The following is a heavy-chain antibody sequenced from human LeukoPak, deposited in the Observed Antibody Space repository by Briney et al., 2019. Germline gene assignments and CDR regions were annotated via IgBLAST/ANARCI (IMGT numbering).Heavy chain of an antibody. CDR2: INSDGSST. V-gene: IGHV3-74*01. CDR1: GSTFSSYW. Sequence: GGSLRLSCAASGSTFSSYWMHWVRQAPGKGLVWVSRINSDGSSTNYADSVKGRFTISRDNAKNTLYLQMNSLRAEDTAVYYCARGSSGWYYFDYWGQGTLVTVSS. J-gene: IGHJ4*02. CDR3: ARGSSGWYYFDY. D-gene: IGHD6-19*01.